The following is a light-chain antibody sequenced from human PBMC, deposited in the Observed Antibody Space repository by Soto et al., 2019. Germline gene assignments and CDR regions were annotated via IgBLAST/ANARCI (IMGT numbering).Light chain of an antibody. CDR2: LNSDGSH. CDR3: QTWGTGTPYV. J-gene: IGLJ1*01. Sequence: QPVLTQSPSASASLGASVKLTCTLSSGHSSYAIAWHQQQPEKGPRYLMKLNSDGSHSKGDGIPDRFSGSSSGAERYLTISSLQSEDEADYYCQTWGTGTPYVFGTGTQLTVL. V-gene: IGLV4-69*01. CDR1: SGHSSYA.